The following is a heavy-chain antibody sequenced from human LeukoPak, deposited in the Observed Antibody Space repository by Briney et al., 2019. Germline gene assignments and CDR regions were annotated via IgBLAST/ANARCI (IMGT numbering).Heavy chain of an antibody. V-gene: IGHV3-30-3*01. CDR3: ASSFRTYYYDSSGYSEFDY. CDR2: ISFDGSNK. CDR1: GFTLSSYA. D-gene: IGHD3-22*01. J-gene: IGHJ4*02. Sequence: WGTLSLSCAASGFTLSSYAMDWGCHGPHKGQERGAVISFDGSNKYYADSVKGRSTTSRGNSKNTLYLQMNSLRADCAAVYFCASSFRTYYYDSSGYSEFDYWGQGHLVTVSS.